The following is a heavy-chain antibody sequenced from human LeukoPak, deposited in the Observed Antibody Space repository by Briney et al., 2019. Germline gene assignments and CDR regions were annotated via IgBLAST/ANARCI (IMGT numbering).Heavy chain of an antibody. CDR1: GFTISSNW. J-gene: IGHJ4*02. CDR2: INQDGSEK. V-gene: IGHV3-7*04. D-gene: IGHD1-26*01. CDR3: ARGGGSYPQYYLDC. Sequence: AGSLRLSCAASGFTISSNWMCWVRQGPGKGKERVSNINQDGSEKNYVNSVKDRLTISRDNATNSLYLQINSLRAEDTAVYYCARGGGSYPQYYLDCWGQGTLVTVSS.